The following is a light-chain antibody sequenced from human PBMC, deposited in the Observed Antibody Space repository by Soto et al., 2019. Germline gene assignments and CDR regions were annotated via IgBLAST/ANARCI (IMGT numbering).Light chain of an antibody. V-gene: IGKV1-5*01. Sequence: DIQMTQSPSTLSASVGDRVTITCRASQSISSWLAWYQQKPGKAPKLLIYDASSLESGVPSRFSGSGSGTEFTLTISSLQPDDFATYYCQQYNRYSGTFGQGTKVEIQ. CDR2: DAS. J-gene: IGKJ1*01. CDR1: QSISSW. CDR3: QQYNRYSGT.